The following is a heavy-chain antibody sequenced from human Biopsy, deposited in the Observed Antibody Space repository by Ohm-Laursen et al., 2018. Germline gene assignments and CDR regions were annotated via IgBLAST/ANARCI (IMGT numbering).Heavy chain of an antibody. CDR2: ISAYNGNG. CDR3: AREEDNSGYDYYGMDV. CDR1: GYTFPSYG. J-gene: IGHJ6*02. Sequence: ASVKVSCKASGYTFPSYGISWVRQAPGQGLEWMGWISAYNGNGNYAQKFQGRVTMTTDTSTSTAYMELRSLRSDDTAVYFCAREEDNSGYDYYGMDVWGQGTTVTVSS. D-gene: IGHD3-22*01. V-gene: IGHV1-18*01.